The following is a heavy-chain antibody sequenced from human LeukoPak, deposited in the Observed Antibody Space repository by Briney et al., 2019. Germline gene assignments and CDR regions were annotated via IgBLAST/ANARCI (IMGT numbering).Heavy chain of an antibody. Sequence: ASVKVSSKVSGYTLTELSMHWVRQAPGKGLEWMGGFDPEDGETIYAQKFQGRVTMTEDTSTDTAYMELSSLRSEDTAVYYCATTVQFGVVVAANVWFDPWGQGTLVTVSS. V-gene: IGHV1-24*01. CDR1: GYTLTELS. CDR3: ATTVQFGVVVAANVWFDP. J-gene: IGHJ5*02. D-gene: IGHD2-15*01. CDR2: FDPEDGET.